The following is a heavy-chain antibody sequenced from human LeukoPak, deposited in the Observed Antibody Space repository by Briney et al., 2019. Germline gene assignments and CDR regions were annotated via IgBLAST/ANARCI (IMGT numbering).Heavy chain of an antibody. CDR3: ANGDYYGAGRAHY. CDR1: GGSIRSHY. CDR2: MFHSGSP. Sequence: SETLSLTCTVSGGSIRSHYWTWIRQPPGKELEWIGYMFHSGSPNYNPSLKSRLTISIDTSKNQFSLRLSSVTAADTAVYYCANGDYYGAGRAHYWGQGILVTVSS. V-gene: IGHV4-59*11. D-gene: IGHD3-10*01. J-gene: IGHJ4*02.